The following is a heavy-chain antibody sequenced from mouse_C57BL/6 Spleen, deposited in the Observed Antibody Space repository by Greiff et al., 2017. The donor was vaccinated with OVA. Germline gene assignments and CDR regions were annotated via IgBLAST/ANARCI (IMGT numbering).Heavy chain of an antibody. V-gene: IGHV1-4*01. CDR2: INPSSGYT. D-gene: IGHD2-4*01. J-gene: IGHJ3*01. CDR1: GYTFTSYT. Sequence: QVQLKESGAELARPGASVKMSCKASGYTFTSYTMHWVKQRPGQGLEWIGYINPSSGYTKYNQKFKDKATLTADKSSSTAYMQLSSLTSEDSAVYYCAREVYDYGFAYWGQGTLVTVSA. CDR3: AREVYDYGFAY.